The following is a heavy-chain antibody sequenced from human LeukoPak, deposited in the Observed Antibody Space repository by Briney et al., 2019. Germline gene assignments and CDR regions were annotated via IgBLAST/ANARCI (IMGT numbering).Heavy chain of an antibody. CDR3: ARTTSFTASGYDY. CDR1: GYTFTNYH. CDR2: INPNNGDS. V-gene: IGHV1-8*03. J-gene: IGHJ4*02. Sequence: GASVKVSCKASGYTFTNYHINWVRQATGQGLAWMGWINPNNGDSGFAQKFQGRVTITRDTAMTTAYMELSSLTSEDTAIYFCARTTSFTASGYDYWGQGTLVTVSS. D-gene: IGHD6-25*01.